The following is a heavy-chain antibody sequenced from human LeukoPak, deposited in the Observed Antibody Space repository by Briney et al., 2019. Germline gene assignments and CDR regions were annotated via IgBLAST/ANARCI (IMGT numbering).Heavy chain of an antibody. J-gene: IGHJ2*01. CDR2: ISAYNGNT. CDR3: ARVSTNSRVAGYDPQWYFDL. D-gene: IGHD5-12*01. CDR1: GYTVINYG. Sequence: ASMKVSCKASGYTVINYGFSWVRQAPGHRLEWMGWISAYNGNTNYLQKFQGRVTMTTDTSTNTVYMELRSLRSDDTAVYYCARVSTNSRVAGYDPQWYFDLWGRGTPVTVSP. V-gene: IGHV1-18*04.